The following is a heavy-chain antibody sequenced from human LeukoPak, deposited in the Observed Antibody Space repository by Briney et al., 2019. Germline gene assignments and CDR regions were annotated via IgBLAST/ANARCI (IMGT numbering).Heavy chain of an antibody. CDR2: IYYSGST. Sequence: SETLSLTCTVSGGSISSYYWSWIRQPPGKGLEYIGYIYYSGSTNYNPSLKSRVTISVDTSKNQFSLKLSSVTAADTAVYYCARDVVVPAARGDAFDIWGQGTMVTVSS. J-gene: IGHJ3*02. CDR3: ARDVVVPAARGDAFDI. D-gene: IGHD2-2*01. CDR1: GGSISSYY. V-gene: IGHV4-59*12.